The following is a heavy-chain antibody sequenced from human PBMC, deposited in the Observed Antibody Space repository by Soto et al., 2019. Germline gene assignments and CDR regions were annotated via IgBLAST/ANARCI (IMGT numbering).Heavy chain of an antibody. CDR1: GFTVSSSY. D-gene: IGHD2-2*01. V-gene: IGHV3-53*01. J-gene: IGHJ4*02. Sequence: EVQLVESGGGLIQPGGSLRLSCAAPGFTVSSSYMSWVRQAPGKGLEWVSGIYVSGSISYADSVKGRFSISRDNSKNTLDLQMNSLSAEDTAVYYCTRDNYHTYWGQGTLVTVSS. CDR2: IYVSGSI. CDR3: TRDNYHTY.